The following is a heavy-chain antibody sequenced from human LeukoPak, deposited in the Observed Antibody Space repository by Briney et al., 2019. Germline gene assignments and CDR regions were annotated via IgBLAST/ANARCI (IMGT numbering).Heavy chain of an antibody. CDR1: GYTFTSYY. D-gene: IGHD3-22*01. CDR2: INPSGGST. Sequence: ASVKVSCKASGYTFTSYYMHWVRQAPGRGLEWMGIINPSGGSTSYAQKFQGRVTMTRDTSTSTVYMELSSLRSEDTAVYYCARGASSGYYYDYFDYWGQGTLVTVSS. CDR3: ARGASSGYYYDYFDY. J-gene: IGHJ4*02. V-gene: IGHV1-46*01.